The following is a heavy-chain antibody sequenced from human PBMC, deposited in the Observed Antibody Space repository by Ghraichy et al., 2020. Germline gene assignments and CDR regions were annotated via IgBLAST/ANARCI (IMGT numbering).Heavy chain of an antibody. J-gene: IGHJ1*01. V-gene: IGHV3-23*01. CDR2: VSGRGGST. CDR3: AKDLSGCGGDCRQH. Sequence: GGSLRLSCAASGFTFSTYDMTWVRQAPGKGLEWVSTVSGRGGSTYYADSVKGRFTISRDSSRNTLYLQMNSLRAEDTAVYYCAKDLSGCGGDCRQHWGQGTLVTVSS. CDR1: GFTFSTYD. D-gene: IGHD2-21*02.